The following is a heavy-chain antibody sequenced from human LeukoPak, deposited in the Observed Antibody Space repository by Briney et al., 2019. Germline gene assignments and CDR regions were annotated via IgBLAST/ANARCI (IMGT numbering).Heavy chain of an antibody. CDR3: ARDLGTRAASP. Sequence: GGSLRLSCAASGFTFSSYSMNWVRQAPGKGLEWVSSISSSSSYIYYADSVKGRFTISRDNAKNSLYLQMNSLRAEDTAVYYCARDLGTRAASPWGQGTLVTVSS. J-gene: IGHJ4*02. CDR2: ISSSSSYI. D-gene: IGHD2-8*02. V-gene: IGHV3-21*01. CDR1: GFTFSSYS.